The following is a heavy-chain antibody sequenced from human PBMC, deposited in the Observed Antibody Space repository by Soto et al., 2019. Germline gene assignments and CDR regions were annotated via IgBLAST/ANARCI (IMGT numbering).Heavy chain of an antibody. CDR3: ARLCSSCPFDY. CDR1: GNTFSNFG. J-gene: IGHJ4*02. D-gene: IGHD6-13*01. CDR2: SSAYSGST. V-gene: IGHV1-18*01. Sequence: QVHLVQSGAEVKMPGASVKVSCKASGNTFSNFGISWVRQAPGQGLEWMGWSSAYSGSTNYAQKFQGRVTMTTDTSTNTGYMELRSLRSDDTAVYYCARLCSSCPFDYWGQGTLVTVSS.